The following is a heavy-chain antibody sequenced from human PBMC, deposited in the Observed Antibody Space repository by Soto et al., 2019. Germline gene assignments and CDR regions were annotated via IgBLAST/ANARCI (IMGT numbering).Heavy chain of an antibody. V-gene: IGHV4-30-2*01. D-gene: IGHD3-22*01. CDR1: GGSISSGGFS. J-gene: IGHJ4*02. Sequence: SETLSLTCAVSGGSISSGGFSWSWIRQPPGKGLEWIGYIFQSGSTYYIPSLKSRVTISVDRSKNQFSLNLSSVTAADTAVYFCAIVRREYDTSGTVDYWGQGTLVTVSS. CDR2: IFQSGST. CDR3: AIVRREYDTSGTVDY.